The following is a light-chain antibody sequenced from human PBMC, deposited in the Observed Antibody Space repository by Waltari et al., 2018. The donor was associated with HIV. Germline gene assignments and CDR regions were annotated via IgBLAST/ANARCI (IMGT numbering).Light chain of an antibody. CDR2: DVS. V-gene: IGLV2-14*01. J-gene: IGLJ2*01. CDR1: SSDAGGYNS. CDR3: SSYTSSSTLV. Sequence: QSALTQPASVSGSPGQSITISCTGTSSDAGGYNSFSWYQQHPGKAPKLMIYDVSNRPSGVSNRFSGSKSGNTASLTISGLQAEDEADYYCSSYTSSSTLVFGGGTKLTVL.